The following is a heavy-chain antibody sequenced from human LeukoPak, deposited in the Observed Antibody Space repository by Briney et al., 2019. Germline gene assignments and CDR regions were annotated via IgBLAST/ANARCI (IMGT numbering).Heavy chain of an antibody. V-gene: IGHV4-59*08. CDR1: GGSFSAYY. Sequence: PSETLSLTCAVYGGSFSAYYWSWIRQPPGKGLEWIGYIYYSGSTNYNPSLKSRVTISVDTSKNQFSLKLSSVTAADTAVYYCARHGGSGVVITNNWFDPWGQGTLVTVSS. D-gene: IGHD3-22*01. J-gene: IGHJ5*02. CDR3: ARHGGSGVVITNNWFDP. CDR2: IYYSGST.